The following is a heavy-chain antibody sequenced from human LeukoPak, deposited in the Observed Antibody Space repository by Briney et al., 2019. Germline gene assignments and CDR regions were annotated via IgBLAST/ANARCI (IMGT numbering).Heavy chain of an antibody. D-gene: IGHD6-19*01. CDR1: GGSISSGSYY. CDR2: IYYSGST. CDR3: ARPQYSRGWYYLDY. J-gene: IGHJ4*02. V-gene: IGHV4-39*01. Sequence: PSETLSLTCTVSGGSISSGSYYWGWVRQPPGTGLEWIGNIYYSGSTYYNPSLKSRVTISVDTSKNQFSLKLSSVTAADTAVYYCARPQYSRGWYYLDYWGQGTLVTVSS.